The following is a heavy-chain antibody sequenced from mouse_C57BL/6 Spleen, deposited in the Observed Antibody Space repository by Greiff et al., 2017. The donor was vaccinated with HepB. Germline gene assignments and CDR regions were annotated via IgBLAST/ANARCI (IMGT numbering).Heavy chain of an antibody. V-gene: IGHV5-6*02. CDR2: ISSGGSYT. Sequence: DVKLVESGGDLVKPGGSLKLSCAASGFTFSSYGMSWVRQTPDKRLEWVATISSGGSYTYYPDSVKGRFTISRDNAKNTLYLQMSSLKSEDTAMYYCARQAENFDYWGQGTTLTVSS. D-gene: IGHD3-2*02. J-gene: IGHJ2*01. CDR3: ARQAENFDY. CDR1: GFTFSSYG.